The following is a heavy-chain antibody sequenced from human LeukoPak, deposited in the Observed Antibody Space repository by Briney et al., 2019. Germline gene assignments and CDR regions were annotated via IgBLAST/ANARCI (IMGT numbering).Heavy chain of an antibody. CDR2: IYYSGTT. J-gene: IGHJ4*02. CDR1: GGSIGAYY. V-gene: IGHV4-59*08. CDR3: ARHRYYDSNFDY. Sequence: SSETLSLTCTVSGGSIGAYYWSWIRQPPGKGLEWIGYIYYSGTTNYNSSLKSRVTISVDTSNNQLSLKLSSMTAADTAVYYCARHRYYDSNFDYWGQGILVTVSS. D-gene: IGHD3-22*01.